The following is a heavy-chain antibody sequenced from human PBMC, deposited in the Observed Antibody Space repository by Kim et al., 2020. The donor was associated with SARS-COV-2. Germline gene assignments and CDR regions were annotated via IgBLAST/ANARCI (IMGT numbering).Heavy chain of an antibody. CDR2: ISADNGNT. CDR1: GYSFSNYG. Sequence: ASVKVSCKASGYSFSNYGITWVRQAPGQGLEWVGWISADNGNTKYAQKVQGRVTMTTDTSTYTAYMEVRSLRSDDTAVYYCARGPGSTDLSPLFYWGQGTLVTVSS. V-gene: IGHV1-18*01. J-gene: IGHJ4*02. CDR3: ARGPGSTDLSPLFY.